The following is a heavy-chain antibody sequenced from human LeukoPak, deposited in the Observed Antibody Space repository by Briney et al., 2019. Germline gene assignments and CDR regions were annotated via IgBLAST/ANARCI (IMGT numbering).Heavy chain of an antibody. Sequence: GGSLRLSCAASGFTFSDYYMTWIRQAPGKGLEWVSFITPSSTAVYYVDSVKGRFTISRDNAKNSLFLHMNRLRAEDTAVYYCVRAVGNFDSYWGQGTLVTVSS. V-gene: IGHV3-11*04. CDR2: ITPSSTAV. J-gene: IGHJ4*02. CDR3: VRAVGNFDSY. D-gene: IGHD3-9*01. CDR1: GFTFSDYY.